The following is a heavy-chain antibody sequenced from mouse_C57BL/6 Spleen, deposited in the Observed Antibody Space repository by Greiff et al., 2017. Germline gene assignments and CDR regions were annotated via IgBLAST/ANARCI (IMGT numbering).Heavy chain of an antibody. CDR3: ARGVIATVVAPFDD. V-gene: IGHV1-69*01. J-gene: IGHJ2*01. CDR1: GYTFTSYW. D-gene: IGHD1-1*01. Sequence: QVQLQQPGAELVMPGASVKLSCKASGYTFTSYWMHWVRQRPGQGLEWIGVIDPSDSYTNYNQKFKGKSTLTVDKSSSTAYMQLSSLTSEDSAVYYCARGVIATVVAPFDDWGKGTTLTVSS. CDR2: IDPSDSYT.